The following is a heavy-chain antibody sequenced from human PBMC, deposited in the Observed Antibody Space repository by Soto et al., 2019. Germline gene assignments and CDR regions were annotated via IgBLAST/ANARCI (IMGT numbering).Heavy chain of an antibody. D-gene: IGHD2-2*01. CDR1: GGPFSGFY. J-gene: IGHJ6*02. V-gene: IGHV4-34*01. Sequence: SETLSLTCAVYGGPFSGFYWSWIRQSPGKGLEWLGEVRHTGSTNYNPSLKTRVSISADTSMNQVSLRLTSVTAADTGVYYCATDSTSTHYGMDVWGQGTTVTVSS. CDR3: ATDSTSTHYGMDV. CDR2: VRHTGST.